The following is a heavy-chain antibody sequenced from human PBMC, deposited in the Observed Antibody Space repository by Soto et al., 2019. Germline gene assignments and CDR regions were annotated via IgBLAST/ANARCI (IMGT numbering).Heavy chain of an antibody. D-gene: IGHD5-12*01. CDR3: CAPFARSSYWP. J-gene: IGHJ5*02. Sequence: GGSLRLSCAASGFTFTNAWMHWVRQAPGKGLEWVGRIKSKTDGGTTDYGAPVKGRFTISRDDSQNTLYLQMNSLSPEDTAVYYCCAPFARSSYWPWGQGTLVTVSS. V-gene: IGHV3-15*07. CDR2: IKSKTDGGTT. CDR1: GFTFTNAW.